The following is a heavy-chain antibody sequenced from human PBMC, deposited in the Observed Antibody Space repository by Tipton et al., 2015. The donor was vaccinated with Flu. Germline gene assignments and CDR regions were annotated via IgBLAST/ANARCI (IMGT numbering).Heavy chain of an antibody. V-gene: IGHV4-38-2*01. D-gene: IGHD3-10*02. Sequence: TLSLTCVVSGYSISSGYYWGWVRQPPGKGLEWIGTIYHSGSTYYNPSLKSRVTISVDTSKNQFSLKLSSVTAADTAVYYCARHTGDSVRGIIDYWGQGTLATASS. CDR3: ARHTGDSVRGIIDY. J-gene: IGHJ4*02. CDR1: GYSISSGYY. CDR2: IYHSGST.